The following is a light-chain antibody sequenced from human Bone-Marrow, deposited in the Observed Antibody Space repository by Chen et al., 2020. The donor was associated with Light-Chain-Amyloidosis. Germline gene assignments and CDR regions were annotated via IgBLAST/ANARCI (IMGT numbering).Light chain of an antibody. CDR2: GVS. J-gene: IGKJ4*01. CDR1: QSISSTY. CDR3: QQYSTSPLT. Sequence: EIVLTQYPGTLSLSPGDRATLSCRTSQSISSTYLAWYQQKPGQAPRLLIYGVSSRATGIADRFSGSGSGTDFTLTISRLEPEDFAVYYCQQYSTSPLTFGGGTKVEIK. V-gene: IGKV3-20*01.